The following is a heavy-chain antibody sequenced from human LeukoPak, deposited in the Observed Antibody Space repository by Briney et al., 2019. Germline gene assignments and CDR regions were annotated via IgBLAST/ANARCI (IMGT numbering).Heavy chain of an antibody. Sequence: ASVKVSCKASGYTFTGYHMHWVRQAPGQGLEWMGWINPNSGGTNYAQKFQGRVTMTRDTSISTAYMELSRLRSDDTAVYYCARGSTVVTLPFYYGMDVWGQGTTVTVSS. CDR2: INPNSGGT. D-gene: IGHD4-23*01. CDR3: ARGSTVVTLPFYYGMDV. J-gene: IGHJ6*02. CDR1: GYTFTGYH. V-gene: IGHV1-2*02.